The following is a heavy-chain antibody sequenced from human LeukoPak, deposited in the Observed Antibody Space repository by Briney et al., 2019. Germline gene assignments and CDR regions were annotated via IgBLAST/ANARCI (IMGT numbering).Heavy chain of an antibody. CDR3: ARDSGWQIDY. D-gene: IGHD6-19*01. V-gene: IGHV1-18*01. CDR2: ISGYSGST. Sequence: RRASVKVSCKASGYTFSSHGLNWVRQAPGQGLEWMGWISGYSGSTNYAQKFQGRVTVTPDTSTNTVYMELGSLTSDDTAVYYCARDSGWQIDYWGQGTLVTVSS. J-gene: IGHJ4*02. CDR1: GYTFSSHG.